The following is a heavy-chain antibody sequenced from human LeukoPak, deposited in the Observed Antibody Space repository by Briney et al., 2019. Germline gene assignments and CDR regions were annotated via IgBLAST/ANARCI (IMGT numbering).Heavy chain of an antibody. CDR1: GFTFSSYG. Sequence: GGSLRLSCAAYGFTFSSYGMDWVRQAPGKGVEGVAFIRYDGSNKYYADCERGRFTISRDNYKMTVSVQMKSRRAEDTAIYYCATYRQVLLPFESWGQGTLVTVSS. CDR3: ATYRQVLLPFES. CDR2: IRYDGSNK. D-gene: IGHD2-8*02. J-gene: IGHJ4*02. V-gene: IGHV3-30*02.